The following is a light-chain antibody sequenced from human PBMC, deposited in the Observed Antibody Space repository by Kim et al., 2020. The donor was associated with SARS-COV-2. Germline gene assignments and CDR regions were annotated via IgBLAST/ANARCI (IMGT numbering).Light chain of an antibody. CDR2: RDN. CDR3: QVWDTSSYV. V-gene: IGLV3-9*01. J-gene: IGLJ1*01. Sequence: SYELTQPLSVSVALGQTAKITCGGNNIGSKNVHWYQQKAGQAPVVVIYRDNDRPSGIPERFSGSNSGSTATLTISRAQAGDEADYYCQVWDTSSYVFGPGTTVTVL. CDR1: NIGSKN.